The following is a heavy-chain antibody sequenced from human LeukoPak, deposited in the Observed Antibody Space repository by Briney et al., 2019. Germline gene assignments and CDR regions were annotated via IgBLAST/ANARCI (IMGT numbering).Heavy chain of an antibody. Sequence: KAGGSLRLSCAASGFTFSSYAMNWVRQAPGKGLEWVSAISASGGRTYYADSVRGRFTISRDNSKNTLYLQMNSLRAEDTAVYYCAKEYSGSFSPFPSYFDYWGRGTLVTVSS. J-gene: IGHJ4*02. CDR1: GFTFSSYA. V-gene: IGHV3-23*01. D-gene: IGHD1-26*01. CDR2: ISASGGRT. CDR3: AKEYSGSFSPFPSYFDY.